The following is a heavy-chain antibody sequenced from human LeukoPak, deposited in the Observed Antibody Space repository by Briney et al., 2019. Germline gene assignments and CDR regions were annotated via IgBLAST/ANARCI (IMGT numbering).Heavy chain of an antibody. D-gene: IGHD3-22*01. CDR3: ARQYYYDSSGYYYFDY. CDR1: GGSISSYY. J-gene: IGHJ4*02. Sequence: SETLSLTCTVSGGSISSYYWSWIRQPPGKGLEWIGYIYYSGSTNYNPSPKSRVTISVDTSKNQFSLKLSSVTAADTAVYYCARQYYYDSSGYYYFDYWGQGTLVTVSS. CDR2: IYYSGST. V-gene: IGHV4-59*01.